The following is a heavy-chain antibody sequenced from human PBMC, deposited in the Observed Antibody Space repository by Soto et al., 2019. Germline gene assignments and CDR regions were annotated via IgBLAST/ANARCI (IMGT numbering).Heavy chain of an antibody. J-gene: IGHJ6*02. CDR2: IHHGGSI. CDR1: GGSIGSDDCH. D-gene: IGHD2-21*02. CDR3: AREDDGGDSLDV. V-gene: IGHV4-30-4*08. Sequence: SETLCVTCSVAGGSIGSDDCHWTWIRQSPGKGLEWIGYIHHGGSILYNPSLKSRLTISVDTSKNQFSLHLTSVTAADTAVYFCAREDDGGDSLDVWGQGTTVTVSS.